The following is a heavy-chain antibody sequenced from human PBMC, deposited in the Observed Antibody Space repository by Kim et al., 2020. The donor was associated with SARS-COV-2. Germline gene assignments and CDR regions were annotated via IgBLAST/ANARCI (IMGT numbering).Heavy chain of an antibody. V-gene: IGHV3-33*06. CDR1: GFTFSSYG. Sequence: GGSLRLSCAASGFTFSSYGMHWVRQAPGKGLEWVAVIWYDGSNKYYADSVKGRFTISRDNSKNTLYLQMNSLRAEDTAVYYCAKETPDSSGYYYFGYWGQGTLVTVSS. CDR3: AKETPDSSGYYYFGY. J-gene: IGHJ4*02. D-gene: IGHD3-22*01. CDR2: IWYDGSNK.